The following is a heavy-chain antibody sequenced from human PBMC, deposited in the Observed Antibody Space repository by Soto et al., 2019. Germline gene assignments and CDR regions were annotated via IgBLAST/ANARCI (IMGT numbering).Heavy chain of an antibody. CDR2: IRTTANNYAT. J-gene: IGHJ4*02. CDR3: ARRLYDFWSGHPKGLDY. CDR1: GFTFIGSA. Sequence: WGSLRLSCAASGFTFIGSAIHLFRQSSCKWLEWVGRIRTTANNYATAYAVSVKGRFTISRDDSRNTAYLQMNSLKTEDTAVYYCARRLYDFWSGHPKGLDYWGQGTVVTVSS. V-gene: IGHV3-73*01. D-gene: IGHD3-3*01.